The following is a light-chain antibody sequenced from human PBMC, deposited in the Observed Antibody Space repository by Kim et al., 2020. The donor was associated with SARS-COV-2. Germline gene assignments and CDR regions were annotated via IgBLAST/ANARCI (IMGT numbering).Light chain of an antibody. Sequence: LSGSPGGRATLSCRASQTIGRNLAWYQQKPGQVPRLLIYGASTRASGISARFSGSGSGTEFTLTISSLQSEDFALYYCQQYNALYTFGQGTKLEI. J-gene: IGKJ2*01. CDR2: GAS. CDR1: QTIGRN. CDR3: QQYNALYT. V-gene: IGKV3D-15*01.